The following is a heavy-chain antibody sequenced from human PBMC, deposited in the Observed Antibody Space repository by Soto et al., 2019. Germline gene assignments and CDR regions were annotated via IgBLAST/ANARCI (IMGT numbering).Heavy chain of an antibody. D-gene: IGHD5-12*01. CDR2: ISYDGTNK. CDR1: GFTFSTYG. Sequence: QVQLVESGGGEVQPGRSLTISCAASGFTFSTYGMHWVRQTPGKGLEWVAVISYDGTNKFYSDSVKGRFTISRDNFKNTLTRQMNSVRADGTAVYSCAKDLQSYGDYEDYCYGMDVWGLGTRVTVSS. V-gene: IGHV3-30*18. CDR3: AKDLQSYGDYEDYCYGMDV. J-gene: IGHJ6*02.